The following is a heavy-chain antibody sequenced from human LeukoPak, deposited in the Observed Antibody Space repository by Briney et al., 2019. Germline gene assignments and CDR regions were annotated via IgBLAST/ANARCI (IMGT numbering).Heavy chain of an antibody. CDR3: ARIGTGTMAYMDV. CDR1: GFTVSNNY. V-gene: IGHV3-11*01. J-gene: IGHJ6*03. Sequence: GGSLRLSCAASGFTVSNNYMSWVRQAPGKGLEWLSYISSSGRAINYADSVRGRFTISRDNAKNSLSLQMTSLRAEDTAVYYCARIGTGTMAYMDVWGKGTTVTVSS. CDR2: ISSSGRAI. D-gene: IGHD1-7*01.